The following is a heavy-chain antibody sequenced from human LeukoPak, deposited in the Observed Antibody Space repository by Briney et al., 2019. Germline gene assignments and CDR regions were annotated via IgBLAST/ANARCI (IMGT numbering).Heavy chain of an antibody. V-gene: IGHV3-53*01. CDR1: GVIVSRNF. CDR3: ARGSGSGWPLDR. Sequence: GGSVRLSCAASGVIVSRNFMSWVRQAPGKGLQWVAIMHAGGTTDYSESVRGRFYISRDTSNNTLSLQMNSLRAEDTAVYYCARGSGSGWPLDRWGQGTLVTVSS. D-gene: IGHD6-19*01. J-gene: IGHJ5*02. CDR2: MHAGGTT.